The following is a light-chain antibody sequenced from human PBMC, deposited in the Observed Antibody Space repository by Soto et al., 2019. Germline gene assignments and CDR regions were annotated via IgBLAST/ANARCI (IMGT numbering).Light chain of an antibody. Sequence: DIQMTQSPSTLSASVGDRVTITCRASQSISSWLAWHQQKPGKAPRLLIYKASNLESGVASRLSGSGSGTEFTLTITSLQPDDSAIYYCQQYNDNWTFGQGTKVDIK. CDR2: KAS. J-gene: IGKJ1*01. V-gene: IGKV1-5*03. CDR3: QQYNDNWT. CDR1: QSISSW.